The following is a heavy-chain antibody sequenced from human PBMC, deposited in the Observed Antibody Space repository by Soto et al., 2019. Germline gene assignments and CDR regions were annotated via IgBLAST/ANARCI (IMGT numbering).Heavy chain of an antibody. J-gene: IGHJ6*02. Sequence: QVQLQGSDPRLLKPSETLSLTCTVSGASVTSYYWSWIRQPAGKGLDWIGRIYTSGNTDYNPSLKSRVTLSLDTSQNQVPLKLSSVTAADTAIYYCARDGVGPHGMDVWGQGTTVTVSS. D-gene: IGHD2-8*01. CDR2: IYTSGNT. V-gene: IGHV4-4*07. CDR1: GASVTSYY. CDR3: ARDGVGPHGMDV.